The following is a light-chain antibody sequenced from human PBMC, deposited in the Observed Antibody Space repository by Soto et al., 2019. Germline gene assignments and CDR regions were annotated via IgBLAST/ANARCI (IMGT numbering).Light chain of an antibody. J-gene: IGKJ1*01. CDR3: QQYHNYWT. Sequence: IQMTQSPSTLSASVGDRVTITCRASQSISSWLAWYQQKPGKAPKLLIYKASSLESGVPSRFIGSESGTEFTLTISSLQPDDFATYYCQQYHNYWTFGKETKVEIK. V-gene: IGKV1-5*03. CDR1: QSISSW. CDR2: KAS.